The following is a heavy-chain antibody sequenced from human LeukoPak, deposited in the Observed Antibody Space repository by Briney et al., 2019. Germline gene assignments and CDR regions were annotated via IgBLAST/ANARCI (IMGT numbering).Heavy chain of an antibody. CDR2: IRSSSSTI. J-gene: IGHJ5*02. V-gene: IGHV3-48*04. CDR3: ARVFPYYDDSRSPSWFDP. CDR1: GFTFSSYS. Sequence: GGSLRLSCAAAGFTFSSYSMNWVRQAPGKGLEWVAYIRSSSSTIYYADSVNGRFTISRDNAKNSLYLQMISLRAEDTAVYYWARVFPYYDDSRSPSWFDPWGQGTLVTVSS. D-gene: IGHD3-22*01.